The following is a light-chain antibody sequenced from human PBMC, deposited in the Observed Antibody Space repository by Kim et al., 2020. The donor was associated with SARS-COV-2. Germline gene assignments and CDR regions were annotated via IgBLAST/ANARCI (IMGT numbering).Light chain of an antibody. CDR2: KSS. J-gene: IGKJ1*01. CDR1: QSIGTW. CDR3: QQSNSYPRT. Sequence: DIQMTQSPSTLSASVGDRVTITCRASQSIGTWLAWYQQKPGKAPKLLIYKSSSLHSGVPSRFSGSGSGTQFTLTISSLQPDDFATYFCQQSNSYPRTLGQGTKVDSK. V-gene: IGKV1-5*03.